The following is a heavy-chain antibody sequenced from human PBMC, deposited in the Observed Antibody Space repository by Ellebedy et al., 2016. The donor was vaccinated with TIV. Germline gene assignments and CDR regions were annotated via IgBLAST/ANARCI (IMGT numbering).Heavy chain of an antibody. J-gene: IGHJ4*02. V-gene: IGHV3-30-3*01. D-gene: IGHD4-17*01. CDR3: ARDRVHYAHFDY. Sequence: GESLKISXAASGFIFSSYAMHWVRQAPGKGLEWVAVISYDGSNKYYADSVKGRFTISSDNSKNTLYLQMNSLRAEDTAVYYCARDRVHYAHFDYWGQGTLVTVSS. CDR1: GFIFSSYA. CDR2: ISYDGSNK.